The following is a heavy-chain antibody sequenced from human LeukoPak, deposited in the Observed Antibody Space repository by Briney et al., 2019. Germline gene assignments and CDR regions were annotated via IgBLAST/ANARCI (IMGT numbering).Heavy chain of an antibody. V-gene: IGHV3-23*01. CDR1: GFTFSSYA. Sequence: GGSLRLSCAASGFTFSSYAMSWVRQAPGKGLEGVSAISGSGGSTYYADSVKGRFTISRDNSKNTLYLQMNSLRAEDTAVYYCARGGIYNWFDPWGQGTLVTVSS. CDR2: ISGSGGST. J-gene: IGHJ5*02. CDR3: ARGGIYNWFDP. D-gene: IGHD3-16*01.